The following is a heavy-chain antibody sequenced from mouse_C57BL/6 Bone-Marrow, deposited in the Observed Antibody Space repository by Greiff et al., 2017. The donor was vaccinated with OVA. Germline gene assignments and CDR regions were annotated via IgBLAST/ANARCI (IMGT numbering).Heavy chain of an antibody. CDR3: ARIWDEEDFDY. CDR1: GYAFSSSW. Sequence: VQLQESGPELVKPGASVKISCKASGYAFSSSWMNWVKQRPGKGLEWIGRIYPGDGDTNYNGKFKGKATLTADKSSSTAYMQLSSLTSEDSAVYYCARIWDEEDFDYWGQGTTLTVSS. V-gene: IGHV1-82*01. CDR2: IYPGDGDT. J-gene: IGHJ2*01. D-gene: IGHD4-1*01.